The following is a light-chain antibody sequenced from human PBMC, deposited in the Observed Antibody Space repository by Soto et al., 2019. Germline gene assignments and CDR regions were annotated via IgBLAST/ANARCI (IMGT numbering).Light chain of an antibody. Sequence: EIVLTQSPGTLSLSPGERATLSCRASQSVSSSYLARYQQKPGQAPRLIMYGASSRATGIPDRLSGSGSGTDFTLTISRLEPEDFAVYYCQQYNSPPYTFGQGTRLEIK. CDR3: QQYNSPPYT. CDR1: QSVSSSY. J-gene: IGKJ2*01. CDR2: GAS. V-gene: IGKV3-20*01.